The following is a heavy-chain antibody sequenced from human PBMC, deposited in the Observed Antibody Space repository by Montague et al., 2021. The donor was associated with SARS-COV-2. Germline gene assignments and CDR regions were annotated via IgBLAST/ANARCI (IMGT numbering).Heavy chain of an antibody. Sequence: SETLSLTCTVSGGSISGRFWSWIRQTPGKGLEWIGYISYSGATSSNPSLKSRVTLLVDTAANQFSLKMRSVTAADTAIYYCARQQGLSGSGVVRLMELDIWGHGALVTVSS. CDR3: ARQQGLSGSGVVRLMELDI. D-gene: IGHD3-3*01. V-gene: IGHV4-59*08. CDR2: ISYSGAT. J-gene: IGHJ4*01. CDR1: GGSISGRF.